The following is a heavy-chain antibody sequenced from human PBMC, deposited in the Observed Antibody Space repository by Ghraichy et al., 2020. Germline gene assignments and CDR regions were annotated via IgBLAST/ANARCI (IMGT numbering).Heavy chain of an antibody. CDR3: AHTTVGATRNDPFDI. CDR2: IYWDDDK. Sequence: SGPTLVKPTQTLTLTCAISLSSTVGVGWIRQPPGKALEWLALIYWDDDKRYSPSLKGRLTVTKETSKDQVVLTMTNMDPLDTATYYCAHTTVGATRNDPFDIWHQGTLVTVSS. D-gene: IGHD1-26*01. J-gene: IGHJ3*02. CDR1: LSSTVG. V-gene: IGHV2-5*02.